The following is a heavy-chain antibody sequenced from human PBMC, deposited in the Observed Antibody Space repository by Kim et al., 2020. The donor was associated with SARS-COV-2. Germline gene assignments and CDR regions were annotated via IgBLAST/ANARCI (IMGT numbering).Heavy chain of an antibody. CDR3: ARVILYDIQKAPTLFDP. CDR1: GYTFTNYA. Sequence: ASVKVSCKASGYTFTNYAMNWVRQAPGQGLEWMGWINTNTGNPTYAQGFTGRFVFSLDTSVSTAYLQISSLKAEDTAVYYCARVILYDIQKAPTLFDPWGQGTLVTVSS. CDR2: INTNTGNP. V-gene: IGHV7-4-1*02. J-gene: IGHJ5*02. D-gene: IGHD3-22*01.